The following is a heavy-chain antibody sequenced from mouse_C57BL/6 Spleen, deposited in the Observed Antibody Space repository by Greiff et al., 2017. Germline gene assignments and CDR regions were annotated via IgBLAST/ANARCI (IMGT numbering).Heavy chain of an antibody. V-gene: IGHV1-5*01. CDR3: TRTHHYYGSSYYAMDY. Sequence: VQLQQPGAELVKPGASVKMSCKTSGYTFTSYWMHWVKQRPGQGLEWIGAIYPGNSDTSYNQKFKGKAKLTAVTSASTAYMELSSLTNEDSAVYYCTRTHHYYGSSYYAMDYWGQGTSVTVSS. J-gene: IGHJ4*01. CDR2: IYPGNSDT. D-gene: IGHD1-1*01. CDR1: GYTFTSYW.